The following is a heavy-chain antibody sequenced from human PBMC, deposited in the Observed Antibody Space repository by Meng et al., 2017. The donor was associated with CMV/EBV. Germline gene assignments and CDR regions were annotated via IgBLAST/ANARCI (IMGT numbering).Heavy chain of an antibody. D-gene: IGHD2-2*01. J-gene: IGHJ5*02. CDR3: ARARVPAAIGAINWFDP. V-gene: IGHV3-30*04. CDR1: GLTFSSYA. CDR2: ISYDGSNK. Sequence: GESLKISCAASGLTFSSYAMHWVRQAPGKGLEWVAVISYDGSNKYYADSVKGRFTISRDNSKNTLYLQMNSLRAEDTAVYYCARARVPAAIGAINWFDPWGQGTLVTVS.